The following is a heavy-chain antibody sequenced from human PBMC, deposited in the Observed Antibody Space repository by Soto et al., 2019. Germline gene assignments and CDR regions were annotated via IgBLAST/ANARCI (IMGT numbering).Heavy chain of an antibody. D-gene: IGHD6-19*01. CDR3: ARDYSSGWYNWFDP. CDR1: GGSISSYY. V-gene: IGHV4-59*01. CDR2: IYYSGST. Sequence: SETLSLTCTVSGGSISSYYWSWIRQPPGKGLEWIGYIYYSGSTNYNPSLKSRVTISVDTSKNQFSLKLSSVTAADTAVYYCARDYSSGWYNWFDPWGQGTLVTVSS. J-gene: IGHJ5*02.